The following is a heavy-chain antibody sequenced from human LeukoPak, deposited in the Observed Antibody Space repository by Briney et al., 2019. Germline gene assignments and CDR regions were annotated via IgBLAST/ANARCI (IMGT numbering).Heavy chain of an antibody. D-gene: IGHD2-2*01. J-gene: IGHJ4*02. CDR1: GFTFSSYG. CDR2: ITASGSST. V-gene: IGHV3-23*01. Sequence: GGSLRLSCAASGFTFSSYGMSWVRQAPGKGLEWVSGITASGSSTYYADSVKGRFTISRDNSKNTLYLQMNSLRVEDAAAYYCAKPVVPAARLFDFWGQGTLVTVSS. CDR3: AKPVVPAARLFDF.